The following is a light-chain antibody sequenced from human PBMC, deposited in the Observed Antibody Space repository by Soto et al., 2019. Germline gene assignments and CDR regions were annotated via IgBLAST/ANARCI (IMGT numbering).Light chain of an antibody. CDR2: EIT. CDR1: SSDIGAYNY. Sequence: QSALTQPASVSGSPGQSITISCTGTSSDIGAYNYVSWYQQHPGKAPKLIIYEITSRASGISNRFSGSRSGNTASLSISGLQAEDEADYYCRSYSSAIAFVFGNGTKLTVL. J-gene: IGLJ1*01. CDR3: RSYSSAIAFV. V-gene: IGLV2-14*01.